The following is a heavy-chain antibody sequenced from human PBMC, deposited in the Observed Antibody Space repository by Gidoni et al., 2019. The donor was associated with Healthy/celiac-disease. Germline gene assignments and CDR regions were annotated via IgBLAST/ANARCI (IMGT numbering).Heavy chain of an antibody. D-gene: IGHD1-1*01. CDR2: IYYSGST. CDR1: GGSISSYY. Sequence: QVQLQESGPGLVKPSETLSLTCTVSGGSISSYYWSWIRQPPGKGLEWIGYIYYSGSTNYNPSLKSRVTISVDTSKNQFSLKLSSVTAADTAVYYCARDGRLERRQGLDYYYYYMDVWGKGTTVTVSS. CDR3: ARDGRLERRQGLDYYYYYMDV. V-gene: IGHV4-59*01. J-gene: IGHJ6*03.